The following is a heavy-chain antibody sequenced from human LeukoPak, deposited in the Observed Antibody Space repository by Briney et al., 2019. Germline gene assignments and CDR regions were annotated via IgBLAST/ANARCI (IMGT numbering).Heavy chain of an antibody. J-gene: IGHJ5*02. V-gene: IGHV1-18*01. D-gene: IGHD5-24*01. CDR2: ISAYNGNT. Sequence: ASVKVSCKASGYTFTSYGISWVRQAPGQGLEWMGWISAYNGNTNYAQKLQGRVTMTTDTSTSTAYMEPSSLRSEDTAVYYCARDNSVRDEAWWFSPWGQGTLVTVSS. CDR3: ARDNSVRDEAWWFSP. CDR1: GYTFTSYG.